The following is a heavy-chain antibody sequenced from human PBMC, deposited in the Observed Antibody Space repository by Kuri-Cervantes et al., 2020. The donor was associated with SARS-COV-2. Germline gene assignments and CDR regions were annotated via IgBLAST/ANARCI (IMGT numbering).Heavy chain of an antibody. J-gene: IGHJ6*03. D-gene: IGHD3/OR15-3a*01. Sequence: GESLKISCAASGFTFSSYGMHWVRQAPGKGLEWVAVIWYDGSNKYYADSVKGRFTISRDNSKNTLYLQLNSLRAEDTAVYYCAKNGGELIFGLVIPYFYMDVWGKGTTVTVSS. CDR1: GFTFSSYG. CDR3: AKNGGELIFGLVIPYFYMDV. CDR2: IWYDGSNK. V-gene: IGHV3-33*06.